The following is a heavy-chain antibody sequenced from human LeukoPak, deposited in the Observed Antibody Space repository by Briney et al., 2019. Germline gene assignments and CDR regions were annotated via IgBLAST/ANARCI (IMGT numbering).Heavy chain of an antibody. J-gene: IGHJ4*02. CDR3: AREGEDYYDSSGYYSY. D-gene: IGHD3-22*01. CDR2: IYYSGST. Sequence: SETLSLTCTVSGGSISSYYWSWIQQPPGKGLEWIGYIYYSGSTSYNPSLKSRVTISVDTSKNQFSLKLSSVTAADTAVYYCAREGEDYYDSSGYYSYWGQGTLVTVSS. V-gene: IGHV4-59*01. CDR1: GGSISSYY.